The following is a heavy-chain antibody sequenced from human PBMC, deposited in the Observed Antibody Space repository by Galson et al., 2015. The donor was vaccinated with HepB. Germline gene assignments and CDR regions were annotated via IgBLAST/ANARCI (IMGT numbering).Heavy chain of an antibody. CDR2: IKQDGSEK. J-gene: IGHJ6*02. V-gene: IGHV3-7*03. CDR3: ARIPDYDYYYYGMDV. Sequence: SLRLSCAASGFTFSSYWMSWVRQAPGKGLEWVANIKQDGSEKYYVDSVKGRFTISRDNAKNSLYLQMNSLRAEDTAVYYCARIPDYDYYYYGMDVWGQGTTVTVSS. CDR1: GFTFSSYW. D-gene: IGHD4-17*01.